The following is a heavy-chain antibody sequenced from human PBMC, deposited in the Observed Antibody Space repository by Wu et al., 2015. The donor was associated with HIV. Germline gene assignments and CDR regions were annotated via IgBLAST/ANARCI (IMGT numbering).Heavy chain of an antibody. D-gene: IGHD3-10*01. CDR3: VRVTTKYRDSGFTLYDVFDI. V-gene: IGHV1-46*01. CDR1: GYTFTGYQ. Sequence: QVQLLQSGAEVKKPGASVKVSCKASGYTFTGYQIIWARQAPGQGLEWIGKINPNSGITTYAQKFQGRVTLTRDTSTSTVYMDLSSLRSEDTAIYYCVRVTTKYRDSGFTLYDVFDIWGQGSVVTISS. CDR2: INPNSGIT. J-gene: IGHJ3*02.